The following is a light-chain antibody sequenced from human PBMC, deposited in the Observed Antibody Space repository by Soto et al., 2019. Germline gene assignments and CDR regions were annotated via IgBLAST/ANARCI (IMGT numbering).Light chain of an antibody. CDR2: DAS. V-gene: IGKV1-39*01. Sequence: DILMTQSPSSLSASVGDRVTITCRASQRISSYLNWYQQNPGKAPNLLIWDASTLQSGVPSRFSGSGSGTDFTLTISSLQPEDFATYYCRQTYTPPRTFGQGTKVEIK. CDR1: QRISSY. CDR3: RQTYTPPRT. J-gene: IGKJ1*01.